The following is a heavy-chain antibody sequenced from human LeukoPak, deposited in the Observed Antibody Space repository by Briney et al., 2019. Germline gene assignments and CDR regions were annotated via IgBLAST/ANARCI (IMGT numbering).Heavy chain of an antibody. CDR1: GFTFSNYA. Sequence: GGSLRLSCPASGFTFSNYAMSWVRQAPGKRLEWVSGISGSGGTTYYANSVKGRFTISRDNSKNTLYLQMNSLRAEDAALYYCAKDYRIAVAGALVGAFDVWGQGTMVTVSS. CDR2: ISGSGGTT. CDR3: AKDYRIAVAGALVGAFDV. J-gene: IGHJ3*01. D-gene: IGHD6-19*01. V-gene: IGHV3-23*01.